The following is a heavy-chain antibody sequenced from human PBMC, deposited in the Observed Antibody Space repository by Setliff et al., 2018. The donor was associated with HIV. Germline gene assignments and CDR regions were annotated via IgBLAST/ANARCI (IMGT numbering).Heavy chain of an antibody. CDR2: ISHNGGF. J-gene: IGHJ4*02. CDR1: GASLSPYF. CDR3: VRGANFYTPRKRIFDY. V-gene: IGHV4-34*01. Sequence: SETLSLTCAVYGASLSPYFWHWIRQSPGKGLEWIGEISHNGGFNYSPSLESRLTMSVDTPRNQVSLNLSAVTAADTAIYYCVRGANFYTPRKRIFDYWGQGMSVTVPQ. D-gene: IGHD3-3*01.